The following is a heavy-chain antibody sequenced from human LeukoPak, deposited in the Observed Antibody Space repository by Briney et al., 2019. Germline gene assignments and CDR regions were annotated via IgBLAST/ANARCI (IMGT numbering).Heavy chain of an antibody. D-gene: IGHD4-17*01. CDR2: IIPIFGTA. Sequence: SVKVSCKASGGTFSSYAISWVRQAPGQGLEWMGGIIPIFGTANYAQKFQGRVTITADESTSTAYMELSSLRSEDTAVYYCARDLSPLRPSPYAFDIWGQGTMVTVSS. CDR3: ARDLSPLRPSPYAFDI. J-gene: IGHJ3*02. V-gene: IGHV1-69*13. CDR1: GGTFSSYA.